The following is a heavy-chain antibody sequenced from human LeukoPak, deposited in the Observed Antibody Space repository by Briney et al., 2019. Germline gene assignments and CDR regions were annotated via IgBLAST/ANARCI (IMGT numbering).Heavy chain of an antibody. Sequence: PSETLSLTCTVSGGSIRSYSWSWIRQPPGKGLEWIGYMYHSGSTNYNPSLKSRVTVSVDTSMNQFSLKLSSVTAADTAVYYCARDLRVAAAFAYGMDVWGQGTTVTVSS. CDR2: MYHSGST. CDR3: ARDLRVAAAFAYGMDV. V-gene: IGHV4-59*12. D-gene: IGHD6-13*01. CDR1: GGSIRSYS. J-gene: IGHJ6*02.